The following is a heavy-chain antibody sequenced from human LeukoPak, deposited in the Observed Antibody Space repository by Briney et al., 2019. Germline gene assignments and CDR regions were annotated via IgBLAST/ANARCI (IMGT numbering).Heavy chain of an antibody. CDR1: GGSISSSSYY. CDR2: IYYSGST. Sequence: SETLSLTCTVSGGSISSSSYYWGWIRQPPGKGLEWIGSIYYSGSTNYNPSLKSRVTISVDTSKNQFSLKLSSVTAADTAVYYCARGYYYGSGYGMDVWGQGTTVTVSS. D-gene: IGHD3-10*01. CDR3: ARGYYYGSGYGMDV. V-gene: IGHV4-39*07. J-gene: IGHJ6*02.